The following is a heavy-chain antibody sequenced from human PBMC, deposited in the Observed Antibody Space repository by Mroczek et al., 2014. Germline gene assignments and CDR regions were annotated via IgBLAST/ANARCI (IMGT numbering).Heavy chain of an antibody. D-gene: IGHD3-10*01. J-gene: IGHJ4*02. CDR2: ISYDGSNK. CDR3: ARASSPFRGYMVRGVYFTKTT. CDR1: GFTFSSYA. Sequence: QVQLVQSGGGVVQPGRSLRLSCAASGFTFSSYAMHWVRQAPGKGLEWVAVISYDGSNKYYADSVKGRFTISRDNSKNTLYLQMNSLRAEDTAVYYCARASSPFRGYMVRGVYFTKTTWGQGTLVTVSS. V-gene: IGHV3-30-3*01.